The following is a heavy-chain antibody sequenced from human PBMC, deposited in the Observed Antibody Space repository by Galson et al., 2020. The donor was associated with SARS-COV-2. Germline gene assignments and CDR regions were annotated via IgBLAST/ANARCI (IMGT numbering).Heavy chain of an antibody. CDR1: GYSFSGYG. CDR2: ISAYNEDT. J-gene: IGHJ3*01. Sequence: ASVNVSCKASGYSFSGYGISWVRQAPGQGLEWVGWISAYNEDTNYAQEVQGRVTLTTDTSTSTAYMELRSLRSDDTAVYYCARDIPLGYDFWGDYDAFDLWGQGTMVTVSS. V-gene: IGHV1-18*01. D-gene: IGHD3-3*01. CDR3: ARDIPLGYDFWGDYDAFDL.